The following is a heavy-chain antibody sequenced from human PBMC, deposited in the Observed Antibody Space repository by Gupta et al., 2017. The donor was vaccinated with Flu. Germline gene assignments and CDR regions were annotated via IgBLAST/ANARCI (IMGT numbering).Heavy chain of an antibody. V-gene: IGHV1-2*02. CDR3: ARVSSLRYTSGWYHL. CDR2: LNPESGAT. J-gene: IGHJ5*02. Sequence: QAQLVQSGAEVKRPGVSVKVSCKTSGYIFSDYYIHWLRRAPGQGLEWMGWLNPESGATHYAQGFQGRVSMTRHTSINTAYMELTSLRSDDTAIYFCARVSSLRYTSGWYHLWGQGTLVTVSS. CDR1: GYIFSDYY. D-gene: IGHD3-16*02.